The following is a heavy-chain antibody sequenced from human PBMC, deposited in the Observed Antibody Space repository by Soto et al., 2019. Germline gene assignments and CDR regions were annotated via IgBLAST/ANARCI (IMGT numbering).Heavy chain of an antibody. Sequence: GESLKISCQCSGYTFSSFWIGWVLQLPGKGLEWMGIIYPGDHETRYSPSFHGKVTISADKSINTAYLQWNSLEASDTAFYFCARSPRSSPYFDYWGQGALVTVSS. J-gene: IGHJ4*02. CDR1: GYTFSSFW. V-gene: IGHV5-51*01. CDR3: ARSPRSSPYFDY. D-gene: IGHD6-13*01. CDR2: IYPGDHET.